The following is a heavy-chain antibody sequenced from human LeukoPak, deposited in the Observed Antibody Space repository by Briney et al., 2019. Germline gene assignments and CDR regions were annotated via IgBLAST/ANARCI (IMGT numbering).Heavy chain of an antibody. CDR2: ISGSGGTT. Sequence: PGGSLRLSCAASGFTFSSYAMSWVRQAPGKGLEWVSAISGSGGTTYYADSVKGRFTISRDNSKNTLYLQMNSRRAEDTAVYYCAKSATGTTSNWFDPWGQGTLVTVSS. CDR3: AKSATGTTSNWFDP. CDR1: GFTFSSYA. V-gene: IGHV3-23*01. D-gene: IGHD1-7*01. J-gene: IGHJ5*02.